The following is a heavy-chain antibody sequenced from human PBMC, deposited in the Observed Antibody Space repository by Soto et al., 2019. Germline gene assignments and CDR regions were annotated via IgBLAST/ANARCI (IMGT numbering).Heavy chain of an antibody. J-gene: IGHJ6*02. Sequence: ASVKVSCKASGYTFTGYYMHWVRQAPGQGLEWMGWINPNSGGTNYAQKFQGWVTMTRDTSISTAYMELSRLRSDDTAVYYCARTGAAAGTSIHYGMDVWGQGTTVTVSS. CDR2: INPNSGGT. CDR1: GYTFTGYY. D-gene: IGHD6-13*01. V-gene: IGHV1-2*04. CDR3: ARTGAAAGTSIHYGMDV.